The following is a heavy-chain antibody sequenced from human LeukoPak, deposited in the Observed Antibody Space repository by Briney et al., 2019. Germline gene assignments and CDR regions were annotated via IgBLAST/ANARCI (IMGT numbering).Heavy chain of an antibody. V-gene: IGHV3-74*01. CDR2: INSDGSRT. CDR1: GFTFSSYW. CDR3: ARGGPVKSIYDPHWYDP. J-gene: IGHJ5*02. Sequence: PGGSLRLSCAAPGFTFSSYWLHWVRQTPGKGLAWVSRINSDGSRTNYADSVKGRFTSSRDNAKNTLYLQMNSLRVEDTAVYFCARGGPVKSIYDPHWYDPWGQGTLVTVSS. D-gene: IGHD5/OR15-5a*01.